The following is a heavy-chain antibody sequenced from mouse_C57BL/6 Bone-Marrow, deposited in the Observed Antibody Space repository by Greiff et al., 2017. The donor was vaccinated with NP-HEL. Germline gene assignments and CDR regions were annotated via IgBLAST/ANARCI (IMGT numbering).Heavy chain of an antibody. J-gene: IGHJ3*01. V-gene: IGHV3-1*01. D-gene: IGHD3-2*02. CDR3: ARAGDSSGYWFAY. CDR2: ISYSGST. CDR1: GYSITSGYD. Sequence: EVQVVESGPGMVKPSQSLSLTCTVTGYSITSGYDWHWIRHFPGNKLEWMGYISYSGSTNYNPSLKSRISITHDTSKNHFFLKLNSVTTEDTATYYCARAGDSSGYWFAYWGQGTLVTVSA.